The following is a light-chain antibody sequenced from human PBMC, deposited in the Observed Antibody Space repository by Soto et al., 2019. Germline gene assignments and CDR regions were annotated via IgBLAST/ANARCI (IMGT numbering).Light chain of an antibody. Sequence: DIQMTQSPSSLSSSVGDRVTITCRASQSISSYLNWYQQKPGKAPKLLIYAASTLQSGVPSRFSGSGSGTDFTLTISSLQPEDFATYYCQVSYATWPFGQVSKVDIK. CDR2: AAS. CDR3: QVSYATWP. V-gene: IGKV1-39*01. J-gene: IGKJ1*01. CDR1: QSISSY.